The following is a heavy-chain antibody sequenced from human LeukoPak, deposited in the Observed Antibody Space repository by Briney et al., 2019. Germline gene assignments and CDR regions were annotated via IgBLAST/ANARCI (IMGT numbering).Heavy chain of an antibody. CDR3: ARDLNTIFGVVIIHFDY. D-gene: IGHD3-3*01. V-gene: IGHV3-21*01. CDR1: GFTFSSYS. J-gene: IGHJ4*02. Sequence: GGSLRLSCAASGFTFSSYSMNWVRQAPGKGLEWVSSISSSSSYIYYADSVKGRFTISRDNAKNSLYLQMNSLRAEDTAVYYCARDLNTIFGVVIIHFDYWGQGTLVTVSS. CDR2: ISSSSSYI.